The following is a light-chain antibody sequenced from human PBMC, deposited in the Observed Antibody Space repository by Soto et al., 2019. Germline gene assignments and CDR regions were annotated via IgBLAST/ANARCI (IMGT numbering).Light chain of an antibody. CDR2: LNSDGSH. CDR3: QTWDTAMAV. CDR1: SGHSNYA. V-gene: IGLV4-69*01. J-gene: IGLJ3*02. Sequence: QLVLTQSPSASASLGASVKLTCTLSSGHSNYAIAWHQQQPEKGPRYLMKLNSDGSHTKGDGIPDRFSGSSSGAERYLTISSLQSEDEADYYCQTWDTAMAVFGGGTKVTVL.